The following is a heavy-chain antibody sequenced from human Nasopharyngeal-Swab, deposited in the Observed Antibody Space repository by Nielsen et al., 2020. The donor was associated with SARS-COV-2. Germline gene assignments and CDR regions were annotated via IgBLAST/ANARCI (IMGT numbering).Heavy chain of an antibody. CDR2: FDPEDGET. CDR3: ATSLNYYYGMDV. J-gene: IGHJ6*02. Sequence: VKVSCKVSGYTLTELSMHWVRQAPGKGLEWMGGFDPEDGETIYAQKFQGRVTMTEDTSTDTAYMELSSLRSEDTAVYYCATSLNYYYGMDVWGQGTTVTVSS. CDR1: GYTLTELS. V-gene: IGHV1-24*01.